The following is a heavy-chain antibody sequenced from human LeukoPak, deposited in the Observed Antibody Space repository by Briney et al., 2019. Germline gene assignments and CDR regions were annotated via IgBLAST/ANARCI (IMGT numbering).Heavy chain of an antibody. V-gene: IGHV1-18*04. CDR1: GYTFNKYG. CDR3: ARGPQGGGLRLGEPPKIDP. Sequence: GASVKVSCKASGYTFNKYGISWVRQAPGQGLEWMGWISAYNGDTNYAQKFQGRVTMTTDTSTSTAYMEVRSLRSDDTAVYYCARGPQGGGLRLGEPPKIDPWGQGTLVTVSS. D-gene: IGHD3-16*01. J-gene: IGHJ5*02. CDR2: ISAYNGDT.